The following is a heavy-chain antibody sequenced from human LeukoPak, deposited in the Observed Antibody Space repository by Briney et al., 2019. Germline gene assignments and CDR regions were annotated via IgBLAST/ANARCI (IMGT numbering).Heavy chain of an antibody. J-gene: IGHJ4*02. D-gene: IGHD1-14*01. V-gene: IGHV2-5*02. CDR1: GFARSTSGVG. Sequence: GSGPTLVKPTQTLTLTCTFSGFARSTSGVGVGWIRQPPGKALEWLSLIYLDDDKRYSQSLKSRITINNDTSKNQVVLTMTNMDHVATATYSCAHRRAPPDYYFDYWGQGTLVTISS. CDR2: IYLDDDK. CDR3: AHRRAPPDYYFDY.